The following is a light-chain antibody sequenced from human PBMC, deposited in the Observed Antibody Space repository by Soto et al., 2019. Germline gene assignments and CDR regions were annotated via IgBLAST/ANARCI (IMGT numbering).Light chain of an antibody. J-gene: IGLJ1*01. CDR3: GTWDSSLSGYV. Sequence: QSRLTQPPSVSGAPGKKGTISCSGSTSHTGNNYVSWFQQLPGTAPKLLIYENDKRPSGIPDRFSGSTSGTSATLGITGLQTGDEADYYCGTWDSSLSGYVFATGTKVTVL. V-gene: IGLV1-51*02. CDR2: END. CDR1: TSHTGNNY.